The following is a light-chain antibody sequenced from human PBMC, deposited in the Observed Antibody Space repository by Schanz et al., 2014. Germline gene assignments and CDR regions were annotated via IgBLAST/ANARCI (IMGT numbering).Light chain of an antibody. CDR1: TSNIGSNT. V-gene: IGLV1-44*01. J-gene: IGLJ3*02. Sequence: QSVLTQPPSASGTPGQRVTISCSGSTSNIGSNTVNWYQQLPETAPKLLIYTNNQRPSGVPDRFSGSKFGTSASLAISGLQAEDEAYYYCQSYDISLTGLGVFGGGTKLTVL. CDR3: QSYDISLTGLGV. CDR2: TNN.